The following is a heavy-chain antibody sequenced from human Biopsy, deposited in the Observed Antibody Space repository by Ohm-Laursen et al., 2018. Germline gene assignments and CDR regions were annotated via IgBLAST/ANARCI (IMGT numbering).Heavy chain of an antibody. CDR2: IKSKFDGETT. J-gene: IGHJ6*02. CDR3: STGGGDFYYNGMDV. D-gene: IGHD3-16*01. V-gene: IGHV3-15*01. CDR1: GFTFGDAW. Sequence: SLRLSCSASGFTFGDAWMSWIRQAAGKGLAWVGRIKSKFDGETTDYAAPVKGRFIISRDDSKSTLFLQMNSLKVEDTGVYFCSTGGGDFYYNGMDVWGQGTTVTVSS.